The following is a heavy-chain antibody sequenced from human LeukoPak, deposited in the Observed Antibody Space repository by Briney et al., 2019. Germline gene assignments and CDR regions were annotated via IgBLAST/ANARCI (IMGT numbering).Heavy chain of an antibody. CDR1: GYTFTGYY. Sequence: ASVKVFCKTSGYTFTGYYMHWVRQAPGQGLEWMGWINPNSGGTNYAQKFQGRVTMARDTSISTAYMELSRLRSDDTAVYYCARDQGSSSGGGDYWGQGTLVTVSS. CDR3: ARDQGSSSGGGDY. V-gene: IGHV1-2*02. D-gene: IGHD6-6*01. J-gene: IGHJ4*02. CDR2: INPNSGGT.